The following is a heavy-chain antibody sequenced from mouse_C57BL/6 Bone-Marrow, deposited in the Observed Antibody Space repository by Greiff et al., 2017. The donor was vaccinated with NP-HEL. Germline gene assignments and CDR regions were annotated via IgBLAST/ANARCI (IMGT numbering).Heavy chain of an antibody. Sequence: EVKLMESGGGLVQPGGSLTLSCAASGFTFSDYGMAWVRQAPRKGPEWVAFISNLAYSIYYADTVTGRFTISRENAKNTLYLEMSSLRSEDTAMYYCARRDYGSSGYFDVWGTGTTVTVSS. CDR1: GFTFSDYG. D-gene: IGHD1-1*01. V-gene: IGHV5-15*04. J-gene: IGHJ1*03. CDR3: ARRDYGSSGYFDV. CDR2: ISNLAYSI.